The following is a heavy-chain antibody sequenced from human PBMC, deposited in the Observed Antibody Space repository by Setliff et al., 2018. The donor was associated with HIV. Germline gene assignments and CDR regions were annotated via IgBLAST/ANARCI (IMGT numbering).Heavy chain of an antibody. J-gene: IGHJ4*02. CDR1: GGTFSRHT. D-gene: IGHD2-2*01. Sequence: ASVKVSCKSSGGTFSRHTISWVRQAPGQGLEWMGGIIPIFGSTNYAQNFQGRVSIIADASTSTAYMELSSLRSEDTAVYYCATDGIGGWLRPMPDYWGQGTQDTVSS. CDR3: ATDGIGGWLRPMPDY. CDR2: IIPIFGST. V-gene: IGHV1-69*13.